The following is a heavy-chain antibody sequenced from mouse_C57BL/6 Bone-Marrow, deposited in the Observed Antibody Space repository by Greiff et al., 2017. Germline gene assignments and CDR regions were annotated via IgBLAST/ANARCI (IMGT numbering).Heavy chain of an antibody. J-gene: IGHJ3*01. CDR1: GYSFTDYN. Sequence: VQLKQSGPELVKPGASVTISCKASGYSFTDYNMNWVKQSNGKSLEWIGVINPNYGTTSYNQKFKGKATLTVDQSSSTAYMQLNSLTSEDSAVYYGARNHYGSSWGFAYWGQGTLVTVSA. CDR3: ARNHYGSSWGFAY. CDR2: INPNYGTT. D-gene: IGHD1-1*01. V-gene: IGHV1-39*01.